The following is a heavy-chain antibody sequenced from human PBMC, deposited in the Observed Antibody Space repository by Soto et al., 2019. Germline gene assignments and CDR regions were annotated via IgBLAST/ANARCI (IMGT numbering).Heavy chain of an antibody. J-gene: IGHJ3*02. CDR3: AKDLIANNGVWEPFDM. Sequence: ASVKVSCKASGGTFSSYVISWVRQAPGQGLEWMGGIIPIFGTANYADSVRGRFTVSRDNSRNTLYLQMNSLRDEDTAVYYCAKDLIANNGVWEPFDMWGRGTQVTVSS. CDR2: IIPIFGTA. V-gene: IGHV1-69*05. D-gene: IGHD2-8*01. CDR1: GGTFSSYV.